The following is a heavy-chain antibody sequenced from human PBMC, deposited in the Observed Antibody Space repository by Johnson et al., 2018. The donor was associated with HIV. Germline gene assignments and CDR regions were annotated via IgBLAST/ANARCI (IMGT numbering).Heavy chain of an antibody. CDR1: GFTFSSYW. CDR3: AKDAAAAALRAFDN. CDR2: IKQDGSEK. V-gene: IGHV3-7*01. J-gene: IGHJ3*02. D-gene: IGHD6-13*01. Sequence: MLLVESGGGLVQPGGSLRLSCAASGFTFSSYWMSWVRQAPGKGLEWVANIKQDGSEKYYVDSVKGRFTISRDNAKNSLYLQMNSLRAEDTAVYYCAKDAAAAALRAFDNWGQGTMVTVSS.